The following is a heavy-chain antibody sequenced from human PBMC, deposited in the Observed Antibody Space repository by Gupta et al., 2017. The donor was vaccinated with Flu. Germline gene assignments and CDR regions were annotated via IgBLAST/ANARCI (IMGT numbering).Heavy chain of an antibody. J-gene: IGHJ4*02. Sequence: VGQAPGQGREWMGWISAYDGSTKCAQRFRYRVTMTRDTSTSTVYMEVGRLPSDYTAVYYCARANTDLYCDFDYWGQGTLVTVSS. CDR2: ISAYDGST. CDR3: ARANTDLYCDFDY. D-gene: IGHD1-26*01. V-gene: IGHV1-18*01.